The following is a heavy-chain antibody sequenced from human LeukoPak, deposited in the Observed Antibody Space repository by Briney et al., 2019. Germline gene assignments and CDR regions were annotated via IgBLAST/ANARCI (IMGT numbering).Heavy chain of an antibody. CDR2: ISWNSDSV. J-gene: IGHJ4*02. V-gene: IGHV3-9*01. CDR1: GFTFSNYW. D-gene: IGHD3-22*01. CDR3: ARAPSSYYSDTSGYFFDY. Sequence: HPGGSLRLSCAASGFTFSNYWMHWVRHPPGKGLEWVSGISWNSDSVGYADSVKGRFIISRDNARNSLYLQMNSLRAEDTALYYCARAPSSYYSDTSGYFFDYWGQGTLVTVSS.